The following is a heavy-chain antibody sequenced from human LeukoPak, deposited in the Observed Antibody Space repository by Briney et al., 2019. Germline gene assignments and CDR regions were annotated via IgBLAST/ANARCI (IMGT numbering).Heavy chain of an antibody. J-gene: IGHJ4*02. V-gene: IGHV3-33*01. CDR1: GFTFSNYG. Sequence: GGSLRLSCAASGFTFSNYGMHWVRQAPGKGLEWVAVIWYDGSNKDYADSVKDRFTISRDNSKNTLYLQMNSLRAEDTAVYYCATRAEGNSGHNGHDYWGQGTLVTVSS. CDR3: ATRAEGNSGHNGHDY. CDR2: IWYDGSNK. D-gene: IGHD6-19*01.